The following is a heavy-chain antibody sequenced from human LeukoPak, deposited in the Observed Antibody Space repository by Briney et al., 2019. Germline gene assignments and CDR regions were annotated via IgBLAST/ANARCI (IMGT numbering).Heavy chain of an antibody. CDR2: IYYSGST. J-gene: IGHJ5*02. CDR1: DGSISSSSYY. Sequence: SETLSLTCTVSDGSISSSSYYWGWIRQPPGKGLEWIGSIYYSGSTYYNPSLKSRVTISVDTSKNQFSLKLSSVTAADTAVYYCVSNGNVIVGATLVDWFDPWGQGTLVTVSS. V-gene: IGHV4-39*07. D-gene: IGHD1-26*01. CDR3: VSNGNVIVGATLVDWFDP.